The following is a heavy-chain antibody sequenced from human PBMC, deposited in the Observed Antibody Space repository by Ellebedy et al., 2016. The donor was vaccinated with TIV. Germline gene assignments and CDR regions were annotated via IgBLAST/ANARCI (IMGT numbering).Heavy chain of an antibody. CDR3: AKDRTPGDGYWVFDY. CDR1: GFSFSSYA. J-gene: IGHJ4*02. V-gene: IGHV3-23*01. D-gene: IGHD5-18*01. CDR2: IVGNGAFT. Sequence: PGGSLRLSCEASGFSFSSYAMTWVRQDPEKGLEWVSGIVGNGAFTSYADSVRGRFTVSRDNSKRTVDLQMNSLRAEDTAVYFCAKDRTPGDGYWVFDYWGQGTLVTVSS.